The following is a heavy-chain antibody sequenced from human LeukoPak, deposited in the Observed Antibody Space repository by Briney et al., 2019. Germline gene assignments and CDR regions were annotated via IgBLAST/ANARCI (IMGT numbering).Heavy chain of an antibody. Sequence: SETLSLTCTVSGGSISSYYWSWIRKPAGKGLESIGHSSTSGSTNYNPSLKSRVTMSVDTSKNQFSLRLSSVPAADTAVYYCARVGYGDDCGGDCYIDYWGQGTLVTVSS. J-gene: IGHJ4*02. D-gene: IGHD2-21*02. CDR2: SSTSGST. CDR1: GGSISSYY. CDR3: ARVGYGDDCGGDCYIDY. V-gene: IGHV4-4*07.